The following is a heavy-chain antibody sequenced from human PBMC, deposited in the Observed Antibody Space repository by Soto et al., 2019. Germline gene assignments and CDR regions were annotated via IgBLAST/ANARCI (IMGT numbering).Heavy chain of an antibody. CDR1: GGSISSGGYY. D-gene: IGHD3-22*01. J-gene: IGHJ4*02. V-gene: IGHV4-31*03. Sequence: TLSLTCTVSGGSISSGGYYWSWIRQHPGKGLEWIGYIYYSGSTYYNPSLKSRVTISVDTSKNQFSLKLSSVTAADTAVYYYSYCYGSSGCFAYCNFDDWGKGALVTVSS. CDR2: IYYSGST. CDR3: SYCYGSSGCFAYCNFDD.